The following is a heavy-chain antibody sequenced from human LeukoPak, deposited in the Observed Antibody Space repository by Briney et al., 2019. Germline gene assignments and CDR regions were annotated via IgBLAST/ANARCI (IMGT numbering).Heavy chain of an antibody. CDR3: ARDLGGYAGAGQPHDY. CDR1: GFTFSSYW. D-gene: IGHD1-26*01. CDR2: IKQDGSEK. V-gene: IGHV3-7*01. Sequence: VWLGGSLRLSCAASGFTFSSYWMSWVRQAPGKGLEWVANIKQDGSEKYYVDSVKGRITISRDNAKNSLYLQMNSLRAEDTAVYYCARDLGGYAGAGQPHDYWGLGTLVTVSS. J-gene: IGHJ4*02.